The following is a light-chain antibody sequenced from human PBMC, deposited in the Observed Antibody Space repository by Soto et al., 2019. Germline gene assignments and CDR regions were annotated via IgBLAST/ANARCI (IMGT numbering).Light chain of an antibody. V-gene: IGLV2-14*03. Sequence: QSALTQPASVSGSPGQSITISCTGTSSDVGGYNYVSWYQQHPGKAPKLMIYDVNNRPSGVSDRFSGSKSGNTASLTISGLQAEDEADFYCSSYTSSNTSVVFGGGTKVTVL. CDR2: DVN. CDR3: SSYTSSNTSVV. J-gene: IGLJ2*01. CDR1: SSDVGGYNY.